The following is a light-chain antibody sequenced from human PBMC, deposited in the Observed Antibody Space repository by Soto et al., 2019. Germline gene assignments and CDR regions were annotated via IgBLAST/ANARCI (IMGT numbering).Light chain of an antibody. CDR2: SNN. Sequence: QPVLSQPPSASETPGQRVTISCSGSSSNIGSNNVNWYQQLPGTAPKLLIYSNNQRPSGVPDRFSGSKSGTSASLAISGLQSEDEADYYCAAWDDSLNGVIFGGGTKLTVL. CDR1: SSNIGSNN. CDR3: AAWDDSLNGVI. J-gene: IGLJ2*01. V-gene: IGLV1-44*01.